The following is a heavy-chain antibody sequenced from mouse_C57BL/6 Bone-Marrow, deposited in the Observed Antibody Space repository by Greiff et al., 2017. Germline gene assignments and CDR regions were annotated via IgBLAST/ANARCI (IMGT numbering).Heavy chain of an antibody. CDR1: GYTFTSYW. V-gene: IGHV1-69*01. J-gene: IGHJ4*01. D-gene: IGHD2-5*01. CDR2: IDPSDSYT. Sequence: VQLQQPGAELVMPGASVKLSCKASGYTFTSYWMHWVKQRPGQGLEWIGEIDPSDSYTNYNQKFKGKSTLTVDKSSSTAYMQLSSLTSEDSAVXYCARGSNPYYYAMDYWGQGTSVTVSS. CDR3: ARGSNPYYYAMDY.